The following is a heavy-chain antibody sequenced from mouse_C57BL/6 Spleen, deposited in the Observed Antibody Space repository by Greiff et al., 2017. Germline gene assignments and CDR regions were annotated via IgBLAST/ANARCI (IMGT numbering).Heavy chain of an antibody. V-gene: IGHV3-6*01. CDR3: ARKRYGNYWYFDV. Sequence: EVKLMESGPGLVKPSQSLSLTCSVTGYSITSGYYWNWIRQFPGNKLEWMGYISYDGSNNYNPSLKNRISITRDTSKNQFFLKLKSVTTEDTATYYCARKRYGNYWYFDVWGTGTTVTVSS. D-gene: IGHD2-1*01. J-gene: IGHJ1*03. CDR1: GYSITSGYY. CDR2: ISYDGSN.